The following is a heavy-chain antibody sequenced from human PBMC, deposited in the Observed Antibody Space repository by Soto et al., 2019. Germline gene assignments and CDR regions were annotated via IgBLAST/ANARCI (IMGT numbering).Heavy chain of an antibody. V-gene: IGHV3-7*01. D-gene: IGHD2-15*01. CDR3: ARPGYCSGGSCYSGGTAGLKYYYGMDV. J-gene: IGHJ6*02. Sequence: PGGSLRLSCAASGFTFSGFWMSWVRLAPGKGLEWVANINQDGNAKYFVDSVKGRFTVSRDNAKNSLYLQMNSLRAEDTAVYYCARPGYCSGGSCYSGGTAGLKYYYGMDVWGQGTTVTVSS. CDR1: GFTFSGFW. CDR2: INQDGNAK.